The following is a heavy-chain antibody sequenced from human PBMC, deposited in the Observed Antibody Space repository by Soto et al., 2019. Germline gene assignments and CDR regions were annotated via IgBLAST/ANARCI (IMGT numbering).Heavy chain of an antibody. CDR2: IHNSGSP. Sequence: SETLSVTCSVSGASICNGGYFWSWIRQAPGKGLEWIGHIHNSGSPYNNPSLKSRVTISADTSKNQFSLELTSVTAADTAVYYCASSGTTVVNLLQKLGYWGQGNLVTVSS. J-gene: IGHJ4*02. CDR3: ASSGTTVVNLLQKLGY. D-gene: IGHD4-17*01. CDR1: GASICNGGYF. V-gene: IGHV4-31*03.